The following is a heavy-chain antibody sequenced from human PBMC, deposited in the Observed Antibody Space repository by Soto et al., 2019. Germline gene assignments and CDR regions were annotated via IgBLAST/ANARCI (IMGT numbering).Heavy chain of an antibody. D-gene: IGHD2-2*01. CDR2: IWSDGGNK. CDR1: GFPFSTYG. Sequence: GGSLRLSCAASGFPFSTYGMHWVRQGPGKGLEWVAVIWSDGGNKYYADSVKGRFTISRDNSKNMLYLQMNSLRAEDTAVYYCASRSPALDYWGQGTLVTVSS. CDR3: ASRSPALDY. V-gene: IGHV3-33*01. J-gene: IGHJ4*02.